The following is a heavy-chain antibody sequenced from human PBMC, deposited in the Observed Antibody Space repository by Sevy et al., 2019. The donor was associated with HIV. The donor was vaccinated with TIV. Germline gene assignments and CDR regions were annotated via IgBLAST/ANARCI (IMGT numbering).Heavy chain of an antibody. CDR3: ARDPSPGITAIQDY. J-gene: IGHJ4*02. V-gene: IGHV3-21*01. Sequence: GGSLRLSCTASGFTFSSFSMSWVRQAPGKGLEWVASINSRSTYIYHADPVKGRFTISRDNATNSLYLQMNSLRAKDTAVYYCARDPSPGITAIQDYWGPGTLVTVSS. D-gene: IGHD2-21*02. CDR2: INSRSTYI. CDR1: GFTFSSFS.